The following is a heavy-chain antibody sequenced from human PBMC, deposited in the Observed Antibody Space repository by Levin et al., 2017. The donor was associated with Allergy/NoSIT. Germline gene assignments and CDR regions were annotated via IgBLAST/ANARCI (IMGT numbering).Heavy chain of an antibody. CDR2: ISSSGGTI. V-gene: IGHV3-11*01. CDR1: GFTFSDYY. J-gene: IGHJ6*02. CDR3: ARAATFYYGLDV. D-gene: IGHD3-16*01. Sequence: GESLKISCAASGFTFSDYYMTWIRQAPGKGLEWVSYISSSGGTIYYADSVKGRFTISRDSAKNSLYLQMNSLRAEDTAVYYCARAATFYYGLDVWGQGTTVTVSS.